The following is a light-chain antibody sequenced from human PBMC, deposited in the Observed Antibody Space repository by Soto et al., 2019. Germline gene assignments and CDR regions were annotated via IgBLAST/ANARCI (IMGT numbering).Light chain of an antibody. V-gene: IGLV1-40*01. CDR1: SSNIGAGYD. CDR2: GNS. CDR3: QSYDSSLSGGV. J-gene: IGLJ1*01. Sequence: QAVVTQSPSVSGAPGQRVTISCTGSSSNIGAGYDVHWYQQLPGTAPKLLIYGNSNRPSGVPDRFSGSKSGTSASLAITGLQAEDEADYYCQSYDSSLSGGVFGTGTKVTVL.